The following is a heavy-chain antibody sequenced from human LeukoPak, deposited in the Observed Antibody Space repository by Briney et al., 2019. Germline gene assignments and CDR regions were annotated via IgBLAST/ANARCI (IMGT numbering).Heavy chain of an antibody. J-gene: IGHJ6*04. D-gene: IGHD3-10*02. CDR1: GFTFSSYE. Sequence: GGSLRLSCAASGFTFSSYEMNWVRQAPGKGLEWVSYISSSGSTIYYADSVKGRFTISRDNAKNSLYLQMNSLRAEDTAVYYCAELGITMVGGVWGKGTTVTISS. V-gene: IGHV3-48*03. CDR2: ISSSGSTI. CDR3: AELGITMVGGV.